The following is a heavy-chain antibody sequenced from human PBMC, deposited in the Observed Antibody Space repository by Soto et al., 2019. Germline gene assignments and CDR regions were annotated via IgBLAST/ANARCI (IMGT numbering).Heavy chain of an antibody. J-gene: IGHJ3*02. D-gene: IGHD1-1*01. CDR3: AKGLEAEGYDAFDI. V-gene: IGHV3-30*18. CDR1: GFTFSSYG. CDR2: ISYDGSNK. Sequence: GGSLRLSCAASGFTFSSYGMHWVRQAPGKGLEWVAVISYDGSNKYYADSVKGRFTISRDNSKNTLYLQMNSLRAEDTAVYYCAKGLEAEGYDAFDIWGQGTMVTVSS.